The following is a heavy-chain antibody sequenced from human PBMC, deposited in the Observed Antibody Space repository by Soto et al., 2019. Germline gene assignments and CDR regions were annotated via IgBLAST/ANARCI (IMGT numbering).Heavy chain of an antibody. CDR1: GFTFSSYS. CDR3: AREGGYDTDKDLPGIAVAGDRYFDY. V-gene: IGHV3-21*01. J-gene: IGHJ4*02. Sequence: GGSLRLSCAASGFTFSSYSMNWVRQAPGKGLEWVSSISSSSSYIYYADSVKGRFTISRDNAKNSLYLQMNSLRAEDTAVYYCAREGGYDTDKDLPGIAVAGDRYFDYWGQGTLVTVSS. CDR2: ISSSSSYI. D-gene: IGHD6-19*01.